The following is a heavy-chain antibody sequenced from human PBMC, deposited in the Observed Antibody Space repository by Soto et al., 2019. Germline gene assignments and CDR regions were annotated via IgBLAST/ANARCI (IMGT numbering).Heavy chain of an antibody. CDR2: TYYSGST. V-gene: IGHV4-59*08. J-gene: IGHJ4*02. D-gene: IGHD2-21*02. CDR1: GGSISSYY. Sequence: QVQLQESGPGLVKPSETLSLTCTVSGGSISSYYWSWIRQPPGKGLEWIGYTYYSGSTNYNPSLKSLVTISVDTSKNQFSLKLSSVTAADTAVYYCARGGWRLIDYWGQGTLVTVS. CDR3: ARGGWRLIDY.